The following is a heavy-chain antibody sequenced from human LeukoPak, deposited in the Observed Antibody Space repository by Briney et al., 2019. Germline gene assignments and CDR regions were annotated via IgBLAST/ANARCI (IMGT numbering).Heavy chain of an antibody. CDR2: IYWDDDK. D-gene: IGHD1-14*01. CDR3: AHRIIRNRFDY. J-gene: IGHJ4*02. Sequence: SGPTLVNPTQTLTLTCAFSGFSLSTSGAGVGWIRHPPGKALEWLALIYWDDDKRYSPSLKSRLTITKDTSKNQVVLTMTNMDSVDTATYYCAHRIIRNRFDYWGQGTLVTVSS. CDR1: GFSLSTSGAG. V-gene: IGHV2-5*02.